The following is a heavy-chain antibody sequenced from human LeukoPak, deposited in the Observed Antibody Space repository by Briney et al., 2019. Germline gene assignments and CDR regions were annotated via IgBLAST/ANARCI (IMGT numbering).Heavy chain of an antibody. Sequence: GGSLRLSCAASGFTFSDWYMSWIRQAPGKGLEWVSYIDMSGRTIYYADSVKGRFTISRDNAKNSLYLQMNSLRAEDTAVYYCARVRQQLVGNDAFDIWGQGTMVTVSS. CDR2: IDMSGRTI. J-gene: IGHJ3*02. CDR1: GFTFSDWY. D-gene: IGHD6-13*01. CDR3: ARVRQQLVGNDAFDI. V-gene: IGHV3-11*04.